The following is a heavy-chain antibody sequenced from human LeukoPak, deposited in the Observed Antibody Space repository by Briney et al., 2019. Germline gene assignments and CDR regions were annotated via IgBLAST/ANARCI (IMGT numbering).Heavy chain of an antibody. V-gene: IGHV3-11*01. CDR3: ARDLHFHYYDSSGYYSPVLFDP. J-gene: IGHJ5*02. Sequence: GGSLRLSYAASGFTFSDYYMSWIRQAPGKGLEWVSYISSSGSTIYYADSVKGRFTISRDNAKNSLYLQMNSLRAEDTAVYYCARDLHFHYYDSSGYYSPVLFDPWGQGTLVTVSS. CDR2: ISSSGSTI. D-gene: IGHD3-22*01. CDR1: GFTFSDYY.